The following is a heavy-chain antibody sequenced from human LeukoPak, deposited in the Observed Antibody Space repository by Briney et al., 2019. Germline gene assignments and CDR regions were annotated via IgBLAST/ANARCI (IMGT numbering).Heavy chain of an antibody. CDR1: GGSISSSSYY. D-gene: IGHD6-19*01. CDR2: IYNSGST. J-gene: IGHJ6*02. V-gene: IGHV4-61*05. Sequence: SETLSLTCTVSGGSISSSSYYWGWIRQPPGKGLEWIGYIYNSGSTNYNPSLKSRVTISVDTSKNQFSLKLSSVTAADTAVYYCARFSSSGWYLDVWGQGTMVTVSS. CDR3: ARFSSSGWYLDV.